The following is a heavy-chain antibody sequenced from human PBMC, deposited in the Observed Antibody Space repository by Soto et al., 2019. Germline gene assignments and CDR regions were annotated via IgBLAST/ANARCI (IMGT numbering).Heavy chain of an antibody. CDR3: ARDPVEMATIGSFDY. Sequence: PSETLSLTCTVSGGSISSGDYYWSWIRQPPGKGLEWIGYIYYSGSTYYNPSLKSRVTISVDTSKNQFSLKLSSVTAADTAVYYCARDPVEMATIGSFDYWGQGTLVTVSS. D-gene: IGHD5-12*01. CDR1: GGSISSGDYY. J-gene: IGHJ4*02. CDR2: IYYSGST. V-gene: IGHV4-30-4*01.